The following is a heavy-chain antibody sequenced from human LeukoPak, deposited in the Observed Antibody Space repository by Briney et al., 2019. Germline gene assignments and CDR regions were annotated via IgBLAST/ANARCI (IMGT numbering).Heavy chain of an antibody. D-gene: IGHD5-24*01. CDR1: GYTFTSYY. J-gene: IGHJ5*02. Sequence: ASVKVSCKASGYTFTSYYMHWVRQAPGQGLEWMGIINPSGGSTSYAQKFQGRVTMTRNTSTSTVYMELSSLRSEDTAVYYCSRGPTIRGRWFDPWGQGTLVTVSS. V-gene: IGHV1-46*03. CDR2: INPSGGST. CDR3: SRGPTIRGRWFDP.